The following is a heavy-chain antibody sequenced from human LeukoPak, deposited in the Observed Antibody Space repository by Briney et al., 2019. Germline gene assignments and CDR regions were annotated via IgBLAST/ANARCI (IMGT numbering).Heavy chain of an antibody. CDR2: IYYSGST. D-gene: IGHD4-23*01. J-gene: IGHJ2*01. Sequence: SETLSLTCTVSGGSISSSSYYWGWIRQPPGKGLEWIGSIYYSGSTNYNPSLKSRVTISVDTSKNQFSLKLSSVTAADTAVYYCARDRGLDYGGPYWYFDLWGRGTLVTVSS. V-gene: IGHV4-39*07. CDR3: ARDRGLDYGGPYWYFDL. CDR1: GGSISSSSYY.